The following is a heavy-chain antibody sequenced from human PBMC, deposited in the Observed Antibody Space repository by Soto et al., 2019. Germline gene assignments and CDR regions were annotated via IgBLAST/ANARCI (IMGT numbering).Heavy chain of an antibody. CDR1: GGSISSSSYY. V-gene: IGHV4-39*01. D-gene: IGHD6-13*01. Sequence: QMQLQESGPGLVKPSETLSLTCTVSGGSISSSSYYWGWIRQPPGKGLEWIGTMFYSGNTYYNPSLKSRVSISVDMSQTQFSLRLRSVTATDTAVYYCAKSPPRIATTGTGIDSWGQGTLVTVSS. J-gene: IGHJ4*02. CDR3: AKSPPRIATTGTGIDS. CDR2: MFYSGNT.